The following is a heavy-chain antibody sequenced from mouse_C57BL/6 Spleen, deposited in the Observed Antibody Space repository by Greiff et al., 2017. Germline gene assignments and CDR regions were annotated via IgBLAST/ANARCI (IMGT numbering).Heavy chain of an antibody. D-gene: IGHD2-3*01. Sequence: VQLQQSGPGLVKPGESVKISCKASGYSFTGYFMNWVMQSHGKSLEWIGRINPYNGDTFYNQKFKGKVTLTVDNSSSTSHMELRSLTSEDSAVYYCASHYYGYLYYFDYWGQGTTLTVSS. CDR2: INPYNGDT. CDR1: GYSFTGYF. V-gene: IGHV1-20*01. CDR3: ASHYYGYLYYFDY. J-gene: IGHJ2*01.